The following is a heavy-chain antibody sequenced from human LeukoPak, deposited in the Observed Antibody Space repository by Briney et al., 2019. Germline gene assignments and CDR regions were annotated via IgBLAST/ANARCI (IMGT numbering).Heavy chain of an antibody. CDR2: IYHSGST. Sequence: GSLRLSCAASGFTFSSYAMSWVRQPPGKGLEWIGEIYHSGSTNYNPSLKSRVTISVDKSKNQFSLKLSSVTAADTAVYYCARGGYSGKVDYWGQGTLVTVSS. CDR1: GFTFSSYAM. V-gene: IGHV4-4*02. J-gene: IGHJ4*02. D-gene: IGHD5-12*01. CDR3: ARGGYSGKVDY.